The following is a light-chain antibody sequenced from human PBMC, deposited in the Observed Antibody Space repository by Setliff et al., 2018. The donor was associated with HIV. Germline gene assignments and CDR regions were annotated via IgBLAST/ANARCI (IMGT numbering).Light chain of an antibody. Sequence: QSALTQPASVSGSPGQSITISCTGASSDVGRYNYVSGYQQHPGKTPKLIIYDVSKWPSGFSNRFSASKSGNTASLTISGLQAEDEADYYCCSYTRISTYVFGTGTKVTVL. J-gene: IGLJ1*01. CDR3: CSYTRISTYV. CDR2: DVS. CDR1: SSDVGRYNY. V-gene: IGLV2-14*03.